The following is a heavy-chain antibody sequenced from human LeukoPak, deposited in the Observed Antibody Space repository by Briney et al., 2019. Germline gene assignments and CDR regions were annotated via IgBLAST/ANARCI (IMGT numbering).Heavy chain of an antibody. Sequence: PSETLSLTYSVSGGSISSGLYYWSWIRQPPGKGLEWIVSMHYSGSTYYNPSLKSRVTISVDTSKNQYSLRLLSVTAADTSVYYCAKNDRGRPADYWGQGTLVTVSS. CDR1: GGSISSGLYY. D-gene: IGHD1-26*01. J-gene: IGHJ4*02. V-gene: IGHV4-39*01. CDR3: AKNDRGRPADY. CDR2: MHYSGST.